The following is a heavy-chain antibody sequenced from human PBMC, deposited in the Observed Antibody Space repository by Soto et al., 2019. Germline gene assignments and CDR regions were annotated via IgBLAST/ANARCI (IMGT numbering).Heavy chain of an antibody. CDR3: ARSESRY. J-gene: IGHJ4*02. D-gene: IGHD6-25*01. V-gene: IGHV4-59*01. CDR1: GGSISSYY. Sequence: QVQLQESGPGLVKPSETLSLTCTVSGGSISSYYWSWIRQPPGKGLEWIGYNDYNGSTNYNPSLKSRVTISVDTSKNQFSLKLSSVTAADTAVYYCARSESRYWGQGTLVTVSS. CDR2: NDYNGST.